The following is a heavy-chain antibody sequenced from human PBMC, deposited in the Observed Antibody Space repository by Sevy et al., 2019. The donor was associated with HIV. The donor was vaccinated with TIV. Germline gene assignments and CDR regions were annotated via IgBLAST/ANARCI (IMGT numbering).Heavy chain of an antibody. D-gene: IGHD6-13*01. V-gene: IGHV3-30-3*01. CDR2: ISYEGTET. CDR3: ARDGGYSIKWYPLY. J-gene: IGHJ4*01. CDR1: GFAFSSHA. Sequence: GGCLRLSCAASGFAFSSHAMHWVRQAPGKGLEWVAVISYEGTETFYAATVEGRFTISRDNSKSMLSLQINSLRPEDTAVYYCARDGGYSIKWYPLYWGHGTLVTVSS.